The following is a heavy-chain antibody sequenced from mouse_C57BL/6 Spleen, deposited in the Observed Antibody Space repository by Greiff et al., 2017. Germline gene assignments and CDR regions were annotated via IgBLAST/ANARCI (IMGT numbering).Heavy chain of an antibody. CDR3: ARGGWLLPYVFPSMDY. V-gene: IGHV1-80*01. D-gene: IGHD2-3*01. Sequence: QVQLQQSGAELVKPGASVKISCKASGYAFSSYWMNWVKQRPGKGLEWIGQIYPGDGDTNYNGKFKGKATLTADKSSSTAYMQLSSLTSEDSAVYVCARGGWLLPYVFPSMDYWGQGASVTVSS. J-gene: IGHJ4*01. CDR2: IYPGDGDT. CDR1: GYAFSSYW.